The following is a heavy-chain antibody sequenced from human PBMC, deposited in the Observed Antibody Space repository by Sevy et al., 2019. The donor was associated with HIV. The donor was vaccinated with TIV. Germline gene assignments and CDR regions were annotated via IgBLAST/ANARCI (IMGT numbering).Heavy chain of an antibody. CDR2: ISGSGGST. V-gene: IGHV3-23*01. D-gene: IGHD3-3*01. J-gene: IGHJ3*02. CDR3: AKEYDFWSGSNAFDI. Sequence: GGSLRLSCAASGFTFSSYAMNWVRQTPGKGLEWVSGISGSGGSTHYSDSVRGRFTISRDNSRNTLFLQMNSLRVEDTAVFYCAKEYDFWSGSNAFDIWGQGTTVTVSS. CDR1: GFTFSSYA.